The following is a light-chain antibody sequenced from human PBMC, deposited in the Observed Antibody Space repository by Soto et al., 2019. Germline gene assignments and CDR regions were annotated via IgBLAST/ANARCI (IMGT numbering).Light chain of an antibody. V-gene: IGKV1-9*01. CDR1: QDISSF. CDR3: QQLNSYPLT. CDR2: AAS. Sequence: IQLTQSPSSLSASIGDRVTITCRASQDISSFLAWYQQKPGKAPKLLIYAASTLQSGVPSRFSGSGSGTDFTLTIISLQPEDFASYFCQQLNSYPLTFGQGTRLEIK. J-gene: IGKJ5*01.